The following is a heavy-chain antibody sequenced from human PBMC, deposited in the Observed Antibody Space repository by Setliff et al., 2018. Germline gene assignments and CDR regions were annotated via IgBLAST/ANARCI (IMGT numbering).Heavy chain of an antibody. Sequence: GGSLRLSCAASGFTFNNFAMHWVRQAPGKGLEWVAVIWYDGSNKYYADSVKGRFTISRDNSKNTLYLQLNSLRAEDTAVYYCAKDRTVIHGRVLRSQAPQLHVGCARGCVCGHGDSALELLGIVCVTTVRVHPSHPLKPLSSGLSHPVDI. V-gene: IGHV3-33*06. D-gene: IGHD2-21*02. CDR2: IWYDGSNK. J-gene: IGHJ3*02. CDR3: AKDRTVIHGRVLRSQAPQLHVGCARGCVCGHGDSALELLGIVCVTTVRVHPSHPLKPLSSGLSHPVDI. CDR1: GFTFNNFA.